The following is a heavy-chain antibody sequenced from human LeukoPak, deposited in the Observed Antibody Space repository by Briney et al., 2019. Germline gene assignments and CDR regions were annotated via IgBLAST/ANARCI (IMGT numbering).Heavy chain of an antibody. CDR2: ISAYNGNT. J-gene: IGHJ4*02. Sequence: SVKVSCKASGYTFSSYGISWVRQAAGQGLEWMGWISAYNGNTNYAQKLQGRVTMTTDTSTSTAYMELRSLRSDDTAVYYCARAVNYDSSGYYYWGQGTLVTVSS. D-gene: IGHD3-22*01. CDR1: GYTFSSYG. CDR3: ARAVNYDSSGYYY. V-gene: IGHV1-18*01.